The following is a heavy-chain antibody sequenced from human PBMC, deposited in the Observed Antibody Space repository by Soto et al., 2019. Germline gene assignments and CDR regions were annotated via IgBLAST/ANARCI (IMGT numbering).Heavy chain of an antibody. J-gene: IGHJ6*02. Sequence: PGGSLRLSCAASEFTFSSHGMHWVRQAPGKGLEWVAVISYDGSKKYYADSVKGRFTISRDNSKDTLYPQMNSLRAEDTAVYYCAKATNQNYYDTSGYYFGVDVWGQGTTVTVSS. CDR2: ISYDGSKK. CDR1: EFTFSSHG. CDR3: AKATNQNYYDTSGYYFGVDV. V-gene: IGHV3-30*18. D-gene: IGHD3-22*01.